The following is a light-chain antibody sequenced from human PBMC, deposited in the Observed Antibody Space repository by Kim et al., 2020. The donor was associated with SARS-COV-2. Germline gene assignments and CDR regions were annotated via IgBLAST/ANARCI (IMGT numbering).Light chain of an antibody. J-gene: IGKJ4*01. Sequence: ELVLTQSPDTLSLSPGERATLSCRTSQSVSSYLAWYQQKPGQAPRLLIYDASNRATGIPARFSGRGSGTDFTLTISSLEPQDFAVYYWKQPSNRPPVTFGGGTKVDIK. CDR2: DAS. V-gene: IGKV3-11*01. CDR3: KQPSNRPPVT. CDR1: QSVSSY.